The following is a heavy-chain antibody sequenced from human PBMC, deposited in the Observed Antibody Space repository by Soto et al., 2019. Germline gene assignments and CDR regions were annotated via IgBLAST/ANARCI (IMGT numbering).Heavy chain of an antibody. CDR1: GYTFTNYG. CDR2: ISAYNGNT. V-gene: IGHV1-18*01. D-gene: IGHD3-3*01. J-gene: IGHJ6*03. Sequence: ASVKVSCKASGYTFTNYGISWVRQAPGQGLEWMGWISAYNGNTNYAQKLQGRVTMTTDTSTSTAYMELRSLRSDDTAVYYCARGWGVYDFWSGPSPYYYYMDVWGKGTTVTVSS. CDR3: ARGWGVYDFWSGPSPYYYYMDV.